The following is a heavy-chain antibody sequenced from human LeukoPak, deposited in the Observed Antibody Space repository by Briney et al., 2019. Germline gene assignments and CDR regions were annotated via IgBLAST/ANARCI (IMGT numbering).Heavy chain of an antibody. CDR2: ISAYNGNT. CDR1: GYTFTSYG. V-gene: IGHV1-18*01. D-gene: IGHD2-2*02. CDR3: ARDQSLGYCSSTSCYNLDY. Sequence: GASVRLSCKASGYTFTSYGISWVRQAPGQGLEWMGWISAYNGNTNYAQKLQGRVTMTTDTSTSTAYMELRSLRSDDTAVYYCARDQSLGYCSSTSCYNLDYWGPGNLVTVSS. J-gene: IGHJ4*02.